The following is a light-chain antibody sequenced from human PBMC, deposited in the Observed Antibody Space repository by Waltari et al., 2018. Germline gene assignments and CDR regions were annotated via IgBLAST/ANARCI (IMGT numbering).Light chain of an antibody. CDR3: QQRSNWRLT. Sequence: EIVLTQSPATLSLSPGERVTLSCRASQSVSSYLAWYQQKPGQAPRLLIYDASNRATGIPARFSGSGSGTDFTLTISSLEPEDFAVYYCQQRSNWRLTFGGGTKVEIK. CDR1: QSVSSY. V-gene: IGKV3-11*01. J-gene: IGKJ4*01. CDR2: DAS.